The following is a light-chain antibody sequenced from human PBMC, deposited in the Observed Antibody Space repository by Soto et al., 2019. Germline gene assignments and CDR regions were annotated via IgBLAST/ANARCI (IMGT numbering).Light chain of an antibody. J-gene: IGLJ2*01. CDR1: SSDVGGYNF. CDR2: EVN. V-gene: IGLV2-8*01. Sequence: QSALTQPPSASGSPGQSVTISCTGTSSDVGGYNFVSWYQQHPGKAPKLMIYEVNKRPSGVPDRFSGSKSGNTASLTVSGLQAEDEADYYCTSYAGSNNLDVVGGGTQLTVL. CDR3: TSYAGSNNLDV.